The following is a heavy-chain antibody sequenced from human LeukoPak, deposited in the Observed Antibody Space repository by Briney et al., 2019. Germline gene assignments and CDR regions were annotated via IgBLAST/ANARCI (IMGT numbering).Heavy chain of an antibody. CDR2: ISAYNGNT. Sequence: ASVKVSCKASGYTFTGYYMHWVRQAPGQGLEWMGWISAYNGNTNYAQKLQGRVTMTTDTSTSTAYMELRSLRSDDTAVYYCARDSYYYDSSGYYSAHWGQGTLVTVSS. D-gene: IGHD3-22*01. V-gene: IGHV1-18*04. CDR1: GYTFTGYY. CDR3: ARDSYYYDSSGYYSAH. J-gene: IGHJ4*02.